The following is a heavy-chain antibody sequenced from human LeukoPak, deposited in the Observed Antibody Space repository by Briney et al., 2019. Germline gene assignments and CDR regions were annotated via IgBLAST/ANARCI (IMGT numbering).Heavy chain of an antibody. D-gene: IGHD4/OR15-4a*01. Sequence: GGSLRLSCAASGFTFSSYEMNWVRQAPGKGLEWVANIKQDGNEKYYVDSVKGRFTISRDNAKNSLDLQMNSLRAEDTAVYYCARDTLGEGEDANYAVYYFDYWGQGTPVTVSS. CDR1: GFTFSSYE. V-gene: IGHV3-7*01. J-gene: IGHJ4*02. CDR2: IKQDGNEK. CDR3: ARDTLGEGEDANYAVYYFDY.